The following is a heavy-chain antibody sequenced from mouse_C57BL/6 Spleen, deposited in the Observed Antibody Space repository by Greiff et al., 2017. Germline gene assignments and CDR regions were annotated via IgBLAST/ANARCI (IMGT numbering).Heavy chain of an antibody. CDR3: TRLNYYGSSHY. V-gene: IGHV1-15*01. CDR2: IDPETGGT. J-gene: IGHJ2*01. D-gene: IGHD1-1*01. Sequence: QVQLQQSGAELVRPGASVTLSCKASGYTFTDYEMHWVKQTPVHGLEWIGAIDPETGGTAYNQKFKGKAILTADKSSSTAYMELRSLTSEDSAVYYCTRLNYYGSSHYWGQGTTLTVSS. CDR1: GYTFTDYE.